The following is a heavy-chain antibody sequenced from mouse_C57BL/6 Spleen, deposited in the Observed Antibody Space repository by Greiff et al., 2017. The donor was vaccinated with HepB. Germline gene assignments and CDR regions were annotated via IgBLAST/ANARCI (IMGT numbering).Heavy chain of an antibody. V-gene: IGHV1-82*01. J-gene: IGHJ4*01. CDR1: GYAFSSSW. Sequence: QVQLQQSGPELVKPGASVKISCKASGYAFSSSWMNWVKQRPGKGLEWIGRIYPGDGDTNYNGKFKGKATLTADKSSSTAYMQLSSLTSEDSAVYFCARDYYGSRPYAMDYWGQGTSVTVSS. CDR3: ARDYYGSRPYAMDY. CDR2: IYPGDGDT. D-gene: IGHD1-1*01.